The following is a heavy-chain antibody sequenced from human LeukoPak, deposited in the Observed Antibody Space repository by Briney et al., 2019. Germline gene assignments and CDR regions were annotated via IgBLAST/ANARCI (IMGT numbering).Heavy chain of an antibody. CDR3: AKAPYSGSYSRFDY. CDR1: GFTFSSYG. D-gene: IGHD1-26*01. Sequence: GALRLSCAASGFTFSSYGMSWVRQAPGKGLEWVSAISGSGGSTYYADSVKGRFTISRDNSKNTLYLQMNSLRAEDTAVYYCAKAPYSGSYSRFDYWGQGTLVTVSS. V-gene: IGHV3-23*01. J-gene: IGHJ4*02. CDR2: ISGSGGST.